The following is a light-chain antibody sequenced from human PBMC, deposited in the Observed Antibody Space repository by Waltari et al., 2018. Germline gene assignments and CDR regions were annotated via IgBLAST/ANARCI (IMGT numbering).Light chain of an antibody. CDR2: AAS. CDR3: QQSSTTLFT. J-gene: IGKJ3*01. CDR1: QTIDNY. Sequence: DIQMTQSPSSLSASVGDRVTITCRASQTIDNYLNWYQQKPGKAPELLIYAASTLQRGVPSRFSGRGSGTEFTLTISSLQPEDFATYYYQQSSTTLFTFGPGTRVDI. V-gene: IGKV1-39*01.